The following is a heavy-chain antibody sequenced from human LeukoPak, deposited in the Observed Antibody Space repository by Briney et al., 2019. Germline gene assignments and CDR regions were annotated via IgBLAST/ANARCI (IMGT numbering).Heavy chain of an antibody. J-gene: IGHJ4*02. CDR3: ARTESLNSSSWYARGWYFDY. Sequence: SETLSLTCAVYGGSFSGYYWSWIRQPPGKGLEWIGRIYTSGSTNYNPSLKSRVTISVDTSKNQFSLKLSSVTAADTAVYYCARTESLNSSSWYARGWYFDYWGQGTLVTVSS. D-gene: IGHD6-13*01. V-gene: IGHV4-4*08. CDR2: IYTSGST. CDR1: GGSFSGYY.